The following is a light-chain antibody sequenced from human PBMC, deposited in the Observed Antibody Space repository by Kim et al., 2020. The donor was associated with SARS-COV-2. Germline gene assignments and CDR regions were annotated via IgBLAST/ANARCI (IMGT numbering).Light chain of an antibody. CDR2: EVD. CDR3: SSYIRGSTNYV. Sequence: MSCTETSRDVGGYKYVSWYQQHPDKAPKILIYEVDNRPTGVAIRFSGSKSGNTASLTISGLQAEDEADYYCSSYIRGSTNYVFGTGTKVTVL. V-gene: IGLV2-14*01. CDR1: SRDVGGYKY. J-gene: IGLJ1*01.